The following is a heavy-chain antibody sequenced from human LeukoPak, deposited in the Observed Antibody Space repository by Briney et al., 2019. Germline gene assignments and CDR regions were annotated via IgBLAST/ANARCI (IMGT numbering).Heavy chain of an antibody. CDR1: GFTFGSFS. CDR2: ISSSSSNI. Sequence: GGSLRLSCAASGFTFGSFSMNWVRQAPGKGLEWVSYISSSSSNIYYADSVKGRFTISRDNAKNSLYLQMNSLRAEDTAVYYCARDLHSGLAWGQGTLVTVPS. CDR3: ARDLHSGLA. D-gene: IGHD1-26*01. J-gene: IGHJ5*02. V-gene: IGHV3-48*04.